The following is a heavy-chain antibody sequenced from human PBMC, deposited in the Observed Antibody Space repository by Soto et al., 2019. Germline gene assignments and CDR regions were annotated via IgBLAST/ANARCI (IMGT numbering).Heavy chain of an antibody. J-gene: IGHJ4*02. CDR1: AFIFSDYW. Sequence: GGSLRLSCEASAFIFSDYWMNWVRQAPGKGLEWISYITSDSSTRHYADFVKGRFTISRDNAKNSLYLQMNSLRDEDTAVYFCARDPDGIIDFDYWGQGTQVTVSS. D-gene: IGHD3-10*01. CDR3: ARDPDGIIDFDY. V-gene: IGHV3-48*02. CDR2: ITSDSSTR.